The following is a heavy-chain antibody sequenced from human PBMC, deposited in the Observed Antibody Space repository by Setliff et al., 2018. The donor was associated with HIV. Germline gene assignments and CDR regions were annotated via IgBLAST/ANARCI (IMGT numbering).Heavy chain of an antibody. CDR3: ASVLRYYGSGSYPFGY. CDR1: GFTFSDYV. V-gene: IGHV3-7*01. D-gene: IGHD3-10*01. Sequence: GGSLRLSCAASGFTFSDYVMYWVRQAPGKGLEWVANIKQDGSEKYYVDSVKGRFTISRDNAKNSLYLQMNSLRAEDTAVYYCASVLRYYGSGSYPFGYWGQGTLVTVSS. CDR2: IKQDGSEK. J-gene: IGHJ4*02.